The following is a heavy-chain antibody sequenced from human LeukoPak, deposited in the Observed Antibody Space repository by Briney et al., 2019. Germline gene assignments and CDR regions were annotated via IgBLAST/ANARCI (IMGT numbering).Heavy chain of an antibody. D-gene: IGHD3-22*01. Sequence: PSETLSLTCTVSGGSISSSSYYWGWIRQPPGKGLEWIGSIYYSGSNYYNPPLKSRVTISVDTSKNQFSLKLSSVTAADTAVYYCARQAYYYDSSGYHFDYWGQGTLVTVSS. CDR3: ARQAYYYDSSGYHFDY. V-gene: IGHV4-39*01. CDR2: IYYSGSN. J-gene: IGHJ4*02. CDR1: GGSISSSSYY.